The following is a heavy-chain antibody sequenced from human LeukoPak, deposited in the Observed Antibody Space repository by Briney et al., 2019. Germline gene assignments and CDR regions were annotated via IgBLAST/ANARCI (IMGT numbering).Heavy chain of an antibody. V-gene: IGHV1-69*04. D-gene: IGHD4-17*01. CDR3: ARAAYGDYEAYYFDY. Sequence: SVKVSCKASGGTFSSYAISWVRQAPGQGLEWMGRIIPILGIANYAQKFQGRVTITADKSTSTAYMELSSLRSEDTAVYYCARAAYGDYEAYYFDYWGQGTLVTVSS. CDR2: IIPILGIA. J-gene: IGHJ4*02. CDR1: GGTFSSYA.